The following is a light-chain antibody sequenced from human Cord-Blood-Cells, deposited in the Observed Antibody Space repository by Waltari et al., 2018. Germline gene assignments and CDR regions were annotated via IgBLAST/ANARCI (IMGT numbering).Light chain of an antibody. CDR2: WAS. CDR3: QQYYSTPFT. V-gene: IGKV4-1*01. CDR1: QSVLYSSNNKNY. Sequence: DIVMTQPPDSLAVSLGERATINCKSSQSVLYSSNNKNYLAWYQQKPGQPPKLLIYWASTREAGVPDRFSGSGSGTDFTLTINSLQAEDVAVYYCQQYYSTPFTFGPGTKVDIK. J-gene: IGKJ3*01.